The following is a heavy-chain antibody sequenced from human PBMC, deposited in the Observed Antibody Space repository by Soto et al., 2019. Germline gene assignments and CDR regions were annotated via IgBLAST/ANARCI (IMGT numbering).Heavy chain of an antibody. CDR1: GFTCSSYG. D-gene: IGHD2-2*01. J-gene: IGHJ6*02. CDR2: IWYDGSNK. CDR3: AIPSSTSPHADSMDV. V-gene: IGHV3-30*02. Sequence: GGSLRLSCAASGFTCSSYGMHWVRQAPGKGLEWVAVIWYDGSNKYYADSVKGRFTISRDNSKNTLYLQMNSLRAEDTAVYYCAIPSSTSPHADSMDVWGQGTTVTVSS.